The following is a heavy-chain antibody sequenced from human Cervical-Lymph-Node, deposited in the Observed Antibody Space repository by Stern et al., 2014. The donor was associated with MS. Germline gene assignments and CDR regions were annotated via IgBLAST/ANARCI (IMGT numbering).Heavy chain of an antibody. J-gene: IGHJ4*02. V-gene: IGHV5-51*01. CDR1: GYSFTLYY. CDR3: ARHVQGFDY. Sequence: VQLVESGAEVKKPGESLKISCKLSGYSFTLYYIAWVRQMPGKGLYVMRVISPYYSDTTYIPSFQGQVTISADKSITPAYLQWSSLSASDTAMYYCARHVQGFDYWGQGTLVTVSS. CDR2: ISPYYSDT.